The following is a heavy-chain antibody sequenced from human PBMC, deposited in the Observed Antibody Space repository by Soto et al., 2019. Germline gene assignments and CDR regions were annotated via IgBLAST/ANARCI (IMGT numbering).Heavy chain of an antibody. CDR1: GFTFSSYW. CDR2: IKQDGSEK. D-gene: IGHD4-4*01. CDR3: ARDQGHDYTYYYYGMDV. J-gene: IGHJ6*02. Sequence: GGSLRLSCAASGFTFSSYWMSWVRQAPGKGLEWVANIKQDGSEKYYVDSVKGRFTISRDNAKNPLYLQMNSLRAEDTAVYYCARDQGHDYTYYYYGMDVWGQGTTVTVSS. V-gene: IGHV3-7*03.